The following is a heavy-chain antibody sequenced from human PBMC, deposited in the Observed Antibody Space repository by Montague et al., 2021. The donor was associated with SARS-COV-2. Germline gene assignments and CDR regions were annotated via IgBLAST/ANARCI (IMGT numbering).Heavy chain of an antibody. J-gene: IGHJ5*02. CDR2: IDQSGST. Sequence: SETLSLTCAVYGGSFRNYYWSWIRQPPGKGLEWIGEIDQSGSTNYNPSLKSRLTISVDTSKKQFSLKLNSMTAADTAVYYCARGADYDFWSGFLRYKWFDPWGLGTPVTVSS. D-gene: IGHD3-3*01. V-gene: IGHV4-34*01. CDR3: ARGADYDFWSGFLRYKWFDP. CDR1: GGSFRNYY.